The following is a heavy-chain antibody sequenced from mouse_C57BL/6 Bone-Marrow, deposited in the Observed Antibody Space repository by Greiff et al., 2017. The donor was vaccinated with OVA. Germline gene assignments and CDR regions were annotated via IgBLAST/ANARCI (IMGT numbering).Heavy chain of an antibody. Sequence: VQLQQSGAELARPGASVKLSCKASGYTFTSYGISWVKQRTGQGLEWIGEIYTRSGNTYYNEKFKGKATLTADKSSSTAYMGLRSLTSEDSSVYCCARLWLYYGSNYNYWGQGTTLTVSS. J-gene: IGHJ2*01. D-gene: IGHD1-1*01. CDR2: IYTRSGNT. CDR1: GYTFTSYG. V-gene: IGHV1-81*01. CDR3: ARLWLYYGSNYNY.